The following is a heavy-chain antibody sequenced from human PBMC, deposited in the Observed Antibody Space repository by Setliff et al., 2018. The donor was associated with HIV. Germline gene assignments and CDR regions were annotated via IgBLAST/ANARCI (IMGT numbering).Heavy chain of an antibody. CDR3: TTGGAD. V-gene: IGHV3-15*04. D-gene: IGHD3-16*01. CDR1: GLPFSYAW. CDR2: IEKKTNGGTR. J-gene: IGHJ4*02. Sequence: GGSLRLSCVASGLPFSYAWLSWVRQAPGKGLEWVGRIEKKTNGGTRDYAAPVKGRFTISRDDSKNTVYLQMNSLKSEDSALYYCTTGGADWGQGTRVTVSS.